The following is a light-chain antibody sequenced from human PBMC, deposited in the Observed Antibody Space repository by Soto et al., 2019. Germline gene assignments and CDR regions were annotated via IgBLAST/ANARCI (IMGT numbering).Light chain of an antibody. CDR3: GAWADSLNAHV. V-gene: IGLV1-44*01. CDR1: SSNIGSNT. CDR2: SNN. Sequence: QSVLTQPPSASGTPGQRVTISCSGSSSNIGSNTVNWYQQLPGTAPKLLIYSNNQRPSGVPDRFSGSKSGTSASLAISGLQSEDEADYYCGAWADSLNAHVFGAGTKLTVL. J-gene: IGLJ1*01.